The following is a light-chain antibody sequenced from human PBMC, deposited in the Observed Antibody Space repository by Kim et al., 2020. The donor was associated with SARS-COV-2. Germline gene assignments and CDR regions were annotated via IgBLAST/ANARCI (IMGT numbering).Light chain of an antibody. CDR1: QDISND. Sequence: GDRVTITCRASQDISNDLGWYQQNPGRDPKRLIYGASSLQSGVPSRFSGRGSGTEFTLTISSLQPEDFATYFCLQHNTYPITLGQGTRL. J-gene: IGKJ5*01. CDR3: LQHNTYPIT. CDR2: GAS. V-gene: IGKV1-17*01.